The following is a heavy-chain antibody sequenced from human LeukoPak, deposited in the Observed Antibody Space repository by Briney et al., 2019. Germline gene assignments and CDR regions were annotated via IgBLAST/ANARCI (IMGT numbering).Heavy chain of an antibody. CDR2: IPYDGSNK. J-gene: IGHJ4*02. D-gene: IGHD3-3*01. CDR3: ARDSYYDFWSGLDY. Sequence: GGSLRLSCAASGFTFNSYAMHWVRQAPGKGLEWVGVIPYDGSNKYYADSVKGRFTISRDNSKNTLYLQMNSLRAEDTAVYYCARDSYYDFWSGLDYWGQGTLVTVSS. CDR1: GFTFNSYA. V-gene: IGHV3-30-3*01.